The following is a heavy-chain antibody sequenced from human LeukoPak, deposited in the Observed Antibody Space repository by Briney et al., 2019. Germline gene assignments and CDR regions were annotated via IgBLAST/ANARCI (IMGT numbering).Heavy chain of an antibody. J-gene: IGHJ4*02. Sequence: GGPLRLSCAASTFTFSIYWEHCVRHAPGRGLEGVSRIKGDESSINYADSVEGRFTISRDNAKNTVYLHLNSLRVEDTAVYYCVRGALYMYYFDYWGQGTLVTVSS. D-gene: IGHD3-10*01. V-gene: IGHV3-74*01. CDR2: IKGDESSI. CDR1: TFTFSIYW. CDR3: VRGALYMYYFDY.